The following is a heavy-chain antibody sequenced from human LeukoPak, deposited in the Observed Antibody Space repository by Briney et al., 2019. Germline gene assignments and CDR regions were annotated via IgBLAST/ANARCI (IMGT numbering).Heavy chain of an antibody. Sequence: ASVTVSCKASGYTFTSYGISWVRQAPGQGLEWMGWISAYNGNTNYAQKLQGRVTMTTDTSTSTAYMELRSLRSDDTAVYYCARAVGVQLWSNFFDYWGQGTLVTVSS. J-gene: IGHJ4*02. CDR3: ARAVGVQLWSNFFDY. D-gene: IGHD5-18*01. V-gene: IGHV1-18*01. CDR1: GYTFTSYG. CDR2: ISAYNGNT.